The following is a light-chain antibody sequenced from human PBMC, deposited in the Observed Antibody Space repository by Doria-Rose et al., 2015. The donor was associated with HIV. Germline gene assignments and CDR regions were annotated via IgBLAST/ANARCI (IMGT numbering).Light chain of an antibody. CDR2: DGS. CDR1: QSFSSTY. J-gene: IGKJ1*01. Sequence: TQSPGTLSLSPGERATLSCRASQSFSSTYLAWYQQKPGQAPSLLIYDGSTRATGIPDRFSASGSGTDFTLTINRLEPEDSALYYCHQYGTSWTFGQGTKMEI. CDR3: HQYGTSWT. V-gene: IGKV3-20*01.